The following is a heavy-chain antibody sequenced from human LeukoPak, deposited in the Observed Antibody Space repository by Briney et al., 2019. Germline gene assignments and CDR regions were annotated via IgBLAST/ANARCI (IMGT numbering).Heavy chain of an antibody. J-gene: IGHJ4*02. CDR2: IFSGGST. CDR3: TRGPGKASFDY. CDR1: GFTFSSYS. D-gene: IGHD3-10*01. V-gene: IGHV3-53*01. Sequence: GGSLRLSCAASGFTFSSYSMNWVRQAPGKGLEWVSVIFSGGSTYYADSVKGRFTISRDKSNNTLYLQMNSLRAEDTAVYYCTRGPGKASFDYWGQGTLVTVSS.